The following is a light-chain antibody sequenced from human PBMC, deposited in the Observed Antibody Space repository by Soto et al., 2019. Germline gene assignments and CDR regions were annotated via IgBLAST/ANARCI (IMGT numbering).Light chain of an antibody. CDR2: GAS. J-gene: IGKJ2*01. V-gene: IGKV3-20*01. Sequence: ETVLTQSPGTLSLSPGERATLSRRASQTVSSNYLAWYQQKPGQAPRLLIYGASSRAPGIPDRFSGSGSGTDFTLTITRLEPEDFAVYYCQQYGSSPRTFGQGTKLEI. CDR1: QTVSSNY. CDR3: QQYGSSPRT.